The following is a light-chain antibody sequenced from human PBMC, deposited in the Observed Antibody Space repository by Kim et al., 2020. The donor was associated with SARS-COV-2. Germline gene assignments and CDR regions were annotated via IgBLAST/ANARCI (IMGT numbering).Light chain of an antibody. CDR1: SSDVGGYQF. CDR2: DVT. V-gene: IGLV2-11*01. Sequence: QSALTQPRSVSGSPGQSVTISCTGTSSDVGGYQFVSWYQQHPGKAPKLIISDVTTRPSGVPDRFSGSKSVNTASLTISGLQAEDEAEYYCCSYAGDYSFVFGTGNKVTVL. CDR3: CSYAGDYSFV. J-gene: IGLJ1*01.